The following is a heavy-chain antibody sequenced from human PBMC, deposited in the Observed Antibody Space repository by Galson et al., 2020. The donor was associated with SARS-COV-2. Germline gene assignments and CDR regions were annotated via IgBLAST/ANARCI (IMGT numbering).Heavy chain of an antibody. CDR2: IDPSDSYT. Sequence: RQMPGKGLEWMGRIDPSDSYTNYSPSFQGHVTISADKSISTAYLQWSSLKASDTAMYYCARPSSSDFWGPQGWFDPWGQGTLVTVSS. CDR3: ARPSSSDFWGPQGWFDP. D-gene: IGHD3-3*01. V-gene: IGHV5-10-1*01. J-gene: IGHJ5*02.